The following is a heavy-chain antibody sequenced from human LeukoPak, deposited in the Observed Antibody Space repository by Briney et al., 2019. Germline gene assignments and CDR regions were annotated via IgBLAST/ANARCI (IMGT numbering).Heavy chain of an antibody. V-gene: IGHV3-23*01. CDR2: ISGSGGDI. J-gene: IGHJ5*02. CDR1: GFTFSRYA. CDR3: AKDRFGSGSPNWFGP. Sequence: GGSLRLSCAGSGFTFSRYAMSWIRQVPGKGVEWVSAISGSGGDIFYTDSVKGRFTISRDNSKNTLYLQMNGLRAGDTAVYYCAKDRFGSGSPNWFGPWGQGTLVSVSS. D-gene: IGHD3-10*01.